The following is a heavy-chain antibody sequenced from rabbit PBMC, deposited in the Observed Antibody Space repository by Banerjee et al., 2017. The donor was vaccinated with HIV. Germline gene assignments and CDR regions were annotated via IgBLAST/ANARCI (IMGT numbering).Heavy chain of an antibody. V-gene: IGHV1S45*01. D-gene: IGHD4-1*01. CDR3: ARDSTGAIGWNFGW. J-gene: IGHJ4*01. Sequence: QEQLVESGGGLVKPEGSLQLSCTASGFSFSNKAVMCWVRQAPGKGLEWIACINAITGKAVYASWAKGRFTFSKTSSTTVTLEMTSLTDADTATYFCARDSTGAIGWNFGWWGQGTLVTVS. CDR2: INAITGKA. CDR1: GFSFSNKAV.